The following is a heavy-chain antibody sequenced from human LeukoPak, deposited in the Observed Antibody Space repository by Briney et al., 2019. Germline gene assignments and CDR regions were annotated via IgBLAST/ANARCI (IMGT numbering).Heavy chain of an antibody. CDR3: ARPDSYGYELYE. CDR1: GYTFTGYY. CDR2: INPNSGGT. J-gene: IGHJ4*02. V-gene: IGHV1-2*02. Sequence: GSVKVSCKASGYTFTGYYMHWVRQAPGQGLEWMGWINPNSGGTNYAQKFQGRVTMTRDTSISTAYMELSRLRSDDTAVYYCARPDSYGYELYEWGQGTLVTVSS. D-gene: IGHD5-18*01.